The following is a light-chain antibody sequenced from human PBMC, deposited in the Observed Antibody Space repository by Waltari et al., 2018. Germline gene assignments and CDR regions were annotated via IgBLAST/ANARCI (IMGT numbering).Light chain of an antibody. CDR2: DVN. CDR3: ASYKNYDTEV. J-gene: IGLJ2*01. V-gene: IGLV2-14*03. CDR1: SSDVGSSHY. Sequence: QSALTQPASVSGSPGPSITISCPGTSSDVGSSHYVSWYQQHPGKAPKLVIYDVNYRPSGVSNRFSGSKSDNTASLTISGLQAEDEADYYCASYKNYDTEVFGGGTKLTVL.